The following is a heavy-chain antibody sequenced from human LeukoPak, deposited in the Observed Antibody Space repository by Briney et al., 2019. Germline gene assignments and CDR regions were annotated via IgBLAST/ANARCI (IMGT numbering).Heavy chain of an antibody. D-gene: IGHD1-26*01. CDR2: INPNSGGT. CDR3: ARGTRGSYSSIHD. V-gene: IGHV1-2*02. CDR1: GYTFTVHY. Sequence: ASVKVSCKTSGYTFTVHYIHWVRQAPGQGLEWVGWINPNSGGTDSAQKLQGRVTMTRDTSISATYMELRTLTSDDTAVYYCARGTRGSYSSIHDWGQGTLVTVSS. J-gene: IGHJ4*02.